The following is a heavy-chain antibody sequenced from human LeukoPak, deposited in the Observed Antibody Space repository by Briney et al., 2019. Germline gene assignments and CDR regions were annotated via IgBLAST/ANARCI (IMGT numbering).Heavy chain of an antibody. V-gene: IGHV1-8*01. CDR1: GYTFTSYD. D-gene: IGHD2-21*02. CDR3: ARLNPRCGGDCYSLDY. CDR2: MNPNSGNT. J-gene: IGHJ4*02. Sequence: ASVKVSCTASGYTFTSYDINWVRQATGQGLEWMGWMNPNSGNTGYAQKFQGRVTMTRNTSISTAYMELSSLRSEDTAVYYCARLNPRCGGDCYSLDYWGQGTLVTVSS.